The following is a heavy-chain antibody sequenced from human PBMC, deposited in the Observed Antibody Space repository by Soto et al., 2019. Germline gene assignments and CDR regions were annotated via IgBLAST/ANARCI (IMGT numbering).Heavy chain of an antibody. J-gene: IGHJ6*02. D-gene: IGHD5-18*01. CDR3: AKEGLQLWLLGYYYYGMDV. CDR1: GFTFSSYA. CDR2: ISGSGGST. Sequence: GGSLRLSCAASGFTFSSYAMSWVRQAPGKGLEWVSAISGSGGSTYYADSVKGRFTISRDNSKNTLYLQMNSLRAEDTAVYYCAKEGLQLWLLGYYYYGMDVWGQGTTVTVSS. V-gene: IGHV3-23*01.